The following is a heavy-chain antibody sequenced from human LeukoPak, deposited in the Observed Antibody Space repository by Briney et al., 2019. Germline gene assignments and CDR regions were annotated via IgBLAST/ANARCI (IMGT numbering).Heavy chain of an antibody. CDR3: AREEYGEATPNWFDP. CDR1: GGSISSGSYY. V-gene: IGHV4-61*02. D-gene: IGHD3-10*01. CDR2: IYTSGST. J-gene: IGHJ5*02. Sequence: SETLSLTCTVSGGSISSGSYYWSWIRQPAGKGLEWIGRIYTSGSTNYNPSLKSRVTILVDTSKKQFSLKLRSVTAADTAVYYCAREEYGEATPNWFDPWGPGTLVTVSS.